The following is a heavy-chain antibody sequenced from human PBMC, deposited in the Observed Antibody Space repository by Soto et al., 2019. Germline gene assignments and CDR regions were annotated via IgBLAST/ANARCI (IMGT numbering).Heavy chain of an antibody. J-gene: IGHJ6*02. CDR2: ISYDGSNK. Sequence: PGGSLRLSCAASGFTFSSYAMHWVRQAPGKGLEWVAVISYDGSNKYYADSVKGRFTISRDNSKNTLYLQMNSLRAEDTAVYYCARENTIFGVVIHYYGMDVWGQGTTAPVSS. CDR3: ARENTIFGVVIHYYGMDV. D-gene: IGHD3-3*01. V-gene: IGHV3-30-3*01. CDR1: GFTFSSYA.